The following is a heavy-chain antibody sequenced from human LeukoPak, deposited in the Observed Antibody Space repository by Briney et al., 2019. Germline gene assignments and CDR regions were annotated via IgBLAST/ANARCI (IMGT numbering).Heavy chain of an antibody. Sequence: GGSLRLSCAASGFTFDDYGMSWVRQVPGKGLEWVSGINWNGGSTGYADSVKGRFTISRDNAKNSLYLKMDSLRVEDTALYYCARGIRFLEWLSGFDYWGQGTLVTVSS. CDR1: GFTFDDYG. V-gene: IGHV3-20*04. J-gene: IGHJ4*02. CDR2: INWNGGST. CDR3: ARGIRFLEWLSGFDY. D-gene: IGHD3-3*01.